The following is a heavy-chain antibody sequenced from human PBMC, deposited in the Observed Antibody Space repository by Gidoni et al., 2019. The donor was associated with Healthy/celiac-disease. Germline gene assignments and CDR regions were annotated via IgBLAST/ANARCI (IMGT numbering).Heavy chain of an antibody. J-gene: IGHJ4*02. CDR1: GGPFSGYY. D-gene: IGHD6-19*01. CDR3: ARAEKYSSGWGTDY. CDR2: INHSGST. V-gene: IGHV4-34*01. Sequence: QVQLQQWGAGLLKPSETLSLTCAVYGGPFSGYYWRWIRQPPGKGLEWIGEINHSGSTNYNPSLKSRVTISVDTSKNQFSLKLSSVTAADTAVYYCARAEKYSSGWGTDYWGQGTLVTVSS.